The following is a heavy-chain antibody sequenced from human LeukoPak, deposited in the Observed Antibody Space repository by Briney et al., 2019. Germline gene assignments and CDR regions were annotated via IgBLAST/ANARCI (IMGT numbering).Heavy chain of an antibody. J-gene: IGHJ4*02. CDR3: ARRAYDGSGYYWDY. Sequence: SETLSLTCTVSGYSISSGYYWGWIRQPPGKGLEWIGSIYHSGSTYYNPSLKSRVTISVDTSKNQFSLKLSSVTAADTAVYYCARRAYDGSGYYWDYWGQGTLVTVSS. CDR1: GYSISSGYY. D-gene: IGHD3-22*01. V-gene: IGHV4-38-2*02. CDR2: IYHSGST.